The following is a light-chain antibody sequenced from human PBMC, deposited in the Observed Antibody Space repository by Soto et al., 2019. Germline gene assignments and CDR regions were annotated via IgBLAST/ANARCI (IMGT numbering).Light chain of an antibody. CDR2: EVS. V-gene: IGLV2-14*01. J-gene: IGLJ2*01. CDR3: SSYTSSSTVV. CDR1: SSDVGGYNY. Sequence: QSALTQPASVSGSPGQSITISCTGTSSDVGGYNYVSWYQQHQGKAPKLMIYEVSNRPSGVSNRFSGSKSGNTASLTISGLQAEDEADYYCSSYTSSSTVVFGGGTKVTVL.